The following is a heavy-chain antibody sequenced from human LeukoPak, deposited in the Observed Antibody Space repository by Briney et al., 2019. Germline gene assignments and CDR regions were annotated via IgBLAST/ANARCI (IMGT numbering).Heavy chain of an antibody. Sequence: PGTSLRLSCTASQFTFRNYGMHWVRQAPGKGLEWVAVISYDGSNKYYADSVKGRFTISRDNSKNTLYLQMNSLRAEDTAVYYCARDRDDILTGFLNYWGQGTLVTVSS. CDR1: QFTFRNYG. CDR2: ISYDGSNK. J-gene: IGHJ4*02. V-gene: IGHV3-30*03. D-gene: IGHD3-9*01. CDR3: ARDRDDILTGFLNY.